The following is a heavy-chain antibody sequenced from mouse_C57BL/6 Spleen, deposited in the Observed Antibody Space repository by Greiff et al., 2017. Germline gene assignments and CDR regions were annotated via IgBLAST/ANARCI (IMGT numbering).Heavy chain of an antibody. CDR3: ARRAVTTVDWYFDV. D-gene: IGHD1-1*01. Sequence: EVMLVESGGGLVQPGGSLKLSCAASGFTFSDYGMAWVRQAPRKGPEWVAFISNLAYSIYYADTVTGRFTISRENAKNTLYLEMSSLRSEDTAMYYCARRAVTTVDWYFDVWGTGTTVTVSS. V-gene: IGHV5-15*04. J-gene: IGHJ1*03. CDR2: ISNLAYSI. CDR1: GFTFSDYG.